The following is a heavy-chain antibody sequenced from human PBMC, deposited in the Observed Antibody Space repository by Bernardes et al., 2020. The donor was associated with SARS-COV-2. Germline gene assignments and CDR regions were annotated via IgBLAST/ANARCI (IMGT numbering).Heavy chain of an antibody. CDR2: MNPDSGSA. V-gene: IGHV1-8*01. Sequence: VKVSCKAPGYIFTSYDMNWVRQAPGQGLEWMGWMNPDSGSAGYVPEPQGRVTMTRSTAESTAYMEISSLRSDDTAVYYCARSLGYSDLSGGVVDALDVWGQGTLVTVSS. CDR3: ARSLGYSDLSGGVVDALDV. D-gene: IGHD1-26*01. CDR1: GYIFTSYD. J-gene: IGHJ3*01.